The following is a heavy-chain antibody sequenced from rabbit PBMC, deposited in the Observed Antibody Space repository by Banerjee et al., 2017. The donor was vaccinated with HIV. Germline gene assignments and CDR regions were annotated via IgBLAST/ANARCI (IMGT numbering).Heavy chain of an antibody. J-gene: IGHJ4*01. D-gene: IGHD7-1*01. CDR1: GFSFSSSYY. CDR2: IDPVFGST. V-gene: IGHV1S40*01. Sequence: QSLEESGGDLVQPEGSLTLTCTASGFSFSSSYYMCWVRQAPGKGLEWIGYIDPVFGSTYYASWVNGRFTISSHNAQNTLYLQLNSLTAADTATYFCASNNTGYPVALGLWGPGTLVTV. CDR3: ASNNTGYPVALGL.